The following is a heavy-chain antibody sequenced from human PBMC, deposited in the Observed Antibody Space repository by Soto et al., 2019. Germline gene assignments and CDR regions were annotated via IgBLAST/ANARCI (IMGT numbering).Heavy chain of an antibody. CDR2: MYYTGST. Sequence: SETLSLTCTVSSVSISSSSYSWGWIRQPPGRGLEWIGCMYYTGSTYYNPSLKSRITISMDTSKNQFSLRLTSVTAADTAEYHCARVVRFCSSPSCRGRNWFDPWGQGTRVTVSS. J-gene: IGHJ5*02. V-gene: IGHV4-39*07. CDR3: ARVVRFCSSPSCRGRNWFDP. D-gene: IGHD2-2*01. CDR1: SVSISSSSYS.